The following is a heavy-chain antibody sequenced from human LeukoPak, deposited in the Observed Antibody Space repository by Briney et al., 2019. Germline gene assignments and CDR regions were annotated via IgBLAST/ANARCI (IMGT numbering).Heavy chain of an antibody. D-gene: IGHD6-13*01. CDR2: ISSSGYTM. CDR1: GFTLSAYY. Sequence: PGGSLTLSCPASGFTLSAYYMTWLRQAPGKGLEWVSYISSSGYTMLYADSVKGRFTISRDNTKSSLFLQLNSRRADDTAVYYCARVGPAAAGRGYWYFDLWGRGTLVTVSS. J-gene: IGHJ2*01. CDR3: ARVGPAAAGRGYWYFDL. V-gene: IGHV3-11*01.